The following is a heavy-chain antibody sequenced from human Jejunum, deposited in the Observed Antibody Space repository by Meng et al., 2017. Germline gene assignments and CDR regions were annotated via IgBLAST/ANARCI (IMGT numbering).Heavy chain of an antibody. D-gene: IGHD2-2*01. V-gene: IGHV1-2*06. CDR2: INTYSGVP. Sequence: QVQLVQSGSEVKKPGASVKVSCKASGYTFTGYYMHWVREAPEQGLEWMGRINTYSGVPNYAQKFQGRVTMTTDTSINTAYMELSGLSSDDTALYYCASNVDCTSTSCYAYWGQGTLVTVSS. CDR3: ASNVDCTSTSCYAY. CDR1: GYTFTGYY. J-gene: IGHJ4*02.